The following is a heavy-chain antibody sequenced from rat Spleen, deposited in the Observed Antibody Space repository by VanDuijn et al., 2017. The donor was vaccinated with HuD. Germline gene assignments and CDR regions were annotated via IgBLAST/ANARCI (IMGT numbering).Heavy chain of an antibody. D-gene: IGHD1-11*01. Sequence: EVQLVESDGGLVQPGRSLKLSCAASGFTFSDYYMAWVRQAPTKGLEWVATISYDGSRNYYRDSVKGRFTISRDNAKSTLYLQMDSLRSEDTATYYCARGYTLDYWGQGVMVTVSS. CDR2: ISYDGSRN. J-gene: IGHJ2*01. V-gene: IGHV5-29*01. CDR1: GFTFSDYY. CDR3: ARGYTLDY.